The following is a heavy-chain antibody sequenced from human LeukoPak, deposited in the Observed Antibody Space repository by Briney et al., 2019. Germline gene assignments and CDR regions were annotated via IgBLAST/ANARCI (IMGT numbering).Heavy chain of an antibody. CDR1: GFTFSSYE. Sequence: GGSLRLSCAASGFTFSSYEMNWVRQAPGKGLEWVSYISSSGSTIYYADSVKGRFTVSRDNAKNSLYLQMNSLRAEDTAVYYCAREKGKRGYSYGNLDYWGQGTLVTVSS. CDR3: AREKGKRGYSYGNLDY. D-gene: IGHD5-18*01. V-gene: IGHV3-48*03. J-gene: IGHJ4*02. CDR2: ISSSGSTI.